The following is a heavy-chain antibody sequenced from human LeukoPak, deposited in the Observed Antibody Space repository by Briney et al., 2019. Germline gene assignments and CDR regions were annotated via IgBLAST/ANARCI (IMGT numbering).Heavy chain of an antibody. CDR1: GFTFRSYA. V-gene: IGHV3-23*01. CDR2: IGGSGGST. Sequence: GGSLRLSCAASGFTFRSYAMSWVRQAPGKGLEWVSAIGGSGGSTYYADSVKGRFTLSRDNSKRTLYLQTNSLRAEDTAVYYCAKDRSGYEGGGFDYWGQGTLVTVSS. D-gene: IGHD5-12*01. CDR3: AKDRSGYEGGGFDY. J-gene: IGHJ4*02.